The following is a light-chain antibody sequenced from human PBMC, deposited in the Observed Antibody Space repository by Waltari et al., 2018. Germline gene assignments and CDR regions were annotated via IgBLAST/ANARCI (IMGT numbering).Light chain of an antibody. J-gene: IGKJ1*01. CDR3: QQYGSSPRT. CDR1: QSVSNNH. Sequence: EIVLTQSPGTLSVSPGERATLSCRASQSVSNNHLAWYQQKTGQAPRLLIYGASSRATGIPDRFGGSGSGTDFTLTISRLEPEDFAVYYCQQYGSSPRTFGQGTKVEIK. V-gene: IGKV3-20*01. CDR2: GAS.